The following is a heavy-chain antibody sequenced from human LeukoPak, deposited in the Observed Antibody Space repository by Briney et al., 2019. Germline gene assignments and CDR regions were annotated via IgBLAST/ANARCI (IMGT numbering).Heavy chain of an antibody. J-gene: IGHJ4*02. V-gene: IGHV1-2*02. Sequence: ASVKVSCKASGYTLTSYYMHWVRQAPGQGLEWMGWINPNTGDTSFAQKFQDRVTLTRDTSISTAYMELSRLKSDDTAVYYCARLFNYYDNSGYYQYYFDYWGQGTLVTVSS. D-gene: IGHD3-22*01. CDR3: ARLFNYYDNSGYYQYYFDY. CDR1: GYTLTSYY. CDR2: INPNTGDT.